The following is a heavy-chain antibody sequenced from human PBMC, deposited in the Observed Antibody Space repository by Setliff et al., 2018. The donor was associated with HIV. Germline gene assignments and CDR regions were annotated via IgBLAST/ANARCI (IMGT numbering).Heavy chain of an antibody. V-gene: IGHV4-59*08. D-gene: IGHD6-13*01. CDR2: IDYSGST. CDR1: GGSIGTYY. CDR3: ARQSRWDEPFDI. J-gene: IGHJ3*02. Sequence: KSSEILSLTCTVSGGSIGTYYWSWIRQPPGKELEWIGYIDYSGSTNYNPSLKSRVSISVDTSKNQFSLKLSSVTAADTAVYYCARQSRWDEPFDIWGQGTMVTVSS.